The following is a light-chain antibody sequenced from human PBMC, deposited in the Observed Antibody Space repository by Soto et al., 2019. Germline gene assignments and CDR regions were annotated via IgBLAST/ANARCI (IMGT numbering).Light chain of an antibody. Sequence: DIQLTQSPSFLSASVGDSVTITCRASQGVTGYVAWYQQKPGKAPNLLIYAASTLQSGVPSRFSGSGSVTEFTLTISSLQPEDFAIYYCQQLHGYPWTFGHGTKVEIK. CDR3: QQLHGYPWT. J-gene: IGKJ1*01. V-gene: IGKV1-9*01. CDR2: AAS. CDR1: QGVTGY.